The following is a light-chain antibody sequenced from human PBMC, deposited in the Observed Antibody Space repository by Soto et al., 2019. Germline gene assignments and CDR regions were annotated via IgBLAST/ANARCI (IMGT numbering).Light chain of an antibody. CDR2: SNN. V-gene: IGLV1-44*01. CDR1: RSSIRTNT. CDR3: AAWDDSLDGRVV. Sequence: VVTQPPSASGTPGQSVSISCSGSRSSIRTNTVHWYQQLPGTAPKLLIYSNNVRPSGVPDRFSGSISGTSASLAISGLQSEDEADYYCAAWDDSLDGRVVFGGGTKLTVL. J-gene: IGLJ2*01.